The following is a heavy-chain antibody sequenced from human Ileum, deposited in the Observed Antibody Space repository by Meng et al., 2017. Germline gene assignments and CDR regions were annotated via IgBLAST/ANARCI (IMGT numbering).Heavy chain of an antibody. CDR1: GFTFSSYW. V-gene: IGHV3-74*01. Sequence: GESLKISCAASGFTFSSYWMHWVRQVPGKGLVWVSRINSDGSVTNYADSVKGRFTISRDNAKNTLYLQMNSLRAEDTAVYYCVRGGSLSSWPIWGQGTMVTVSS. D-gene: IGHD6-13*01. CDR2: INSDGSVT. CDR3: VRGGSLSSWPI. J-gene: IGHJ3*02.